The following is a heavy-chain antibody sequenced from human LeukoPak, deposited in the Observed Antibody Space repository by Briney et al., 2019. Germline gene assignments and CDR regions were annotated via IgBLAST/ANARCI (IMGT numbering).Heavy chain of an antibody. V-gene: IGHV3-23*01. CDR1: GFTFSSYA. CDR2: ISKSGDST. J-gene: IGHJ3*02. CDR3: AKDQGYSSAWYSRDGFDM. D-gene: IGHD6-19*01. Sequence: GGSLRLSCAASGFTFSSYAMSWVRQAPGKGLEWVSAISKSGDSTFYADSVKGRFTISRVNSQNTLYVQMNSLRAEDTAVYYCAKDQGYSSAWYSRDGFDMWGQGTMVTVSS.